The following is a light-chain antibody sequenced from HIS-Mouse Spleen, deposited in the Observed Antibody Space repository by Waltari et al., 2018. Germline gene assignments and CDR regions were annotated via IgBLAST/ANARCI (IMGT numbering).Light chain of an antibody. CDR1: SRYVGSYNL. V-gene: IGLV2-23*03. CDR3: CSYAGSSTFVVV. Sequence: QSALTQPASVSGSPGQSITISCTGTSRYVGSYNLVHWSQQHPGKAPKLMIYEGSKRPSGVSNRFSGSKSGNTASLTISGLQAEDEADYYCCSYAGSSTFVVVFGGGTKLTVL. CDR2: EGS. J-gene: IGLJ2*01.